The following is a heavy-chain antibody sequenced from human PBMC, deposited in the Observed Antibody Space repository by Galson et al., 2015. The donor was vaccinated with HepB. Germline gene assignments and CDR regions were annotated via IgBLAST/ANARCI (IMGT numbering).Heavy chain of an antibody. Sequence: TLSLTCTVSGGSISSGSYYWSWIRQPAGKGLEWIGRIYTSGSTNYNPSLKSRITISVDTSKNQFSLKLSSVTAADTAVYYCARGSGWELATPFGSSWKKTRGYNWFDPWGQGTLVTVSS. CDR2: IYTSGST. V-gene: IGHV4-61*02. D-gene: IGHD6-13*01. J-gene: IGHJ5*02. CDR3: ARGSGWELATPFGSSWKKTRGYNWFDP. CDR1: GGSISSGSYY.